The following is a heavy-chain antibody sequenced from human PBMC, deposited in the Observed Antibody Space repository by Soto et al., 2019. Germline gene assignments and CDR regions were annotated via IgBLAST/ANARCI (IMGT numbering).Heavy chain of an antibody. CDR1: GFSFPRFG. Sequence: GGSLRLSCAASGFSFPRFGMHWVRQAPGKGLEWVALITYEGSQIYYADAVKGRFTISRDNGDNTLSLQMDNLRTEDKATYFCAKGRGEMNWANYYGLDVWGQGTTVTVSS. D-gene: IGHD7-27*01. V-gene: IGHV3-30*18. CDR2: ITYEGSQI. CDR3: AKGRGEMNWANYYGLDV. J-gene: IGHJ6*02.